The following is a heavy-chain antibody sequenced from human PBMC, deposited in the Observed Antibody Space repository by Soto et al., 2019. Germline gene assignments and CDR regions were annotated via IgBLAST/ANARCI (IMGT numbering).Heavy chain of an antibody. J-gene: IGHJ6*02. Sequence: VASVKVSCKASGYTFTGYYMHWVRQAPGQGLEWMGWINPNSGGTNYAQKFQGWVTMTRDTSISTAYMELSRLRSDDTAVYYCARALFNMGKYYYYYYGMDVWGQGTKVTVSS. D-gene: IGHD2-21*01. CDR2: INPNSGGT. CDR3: ARALFNMGKYYYYYYGMDV. V-gene: IGHV1-2*04. CDR1: GYTFTGYY.